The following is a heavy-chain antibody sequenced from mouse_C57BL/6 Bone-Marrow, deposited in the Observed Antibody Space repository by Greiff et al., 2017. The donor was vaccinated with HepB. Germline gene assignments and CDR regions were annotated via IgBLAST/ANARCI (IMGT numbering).Heavy chain of an antibody. V-gene: IGHV5-4*03. CDR2: ISDGGSYT. CDR1: GFTFSSYA. CDR3: ARAGDYDAWFAY. D-gene: IGHD2-4*01. J-gene: IGHJ3*01. Sequence: EVKLQESGGGLVKPGGSLKLSCAASGFTFSSYAMSWVRQTPEKRLEWVATISDGGSYTYYPDNVKGRFTISRDNAKNNLYLQMSHLKSEDTAMYYCARAGDYDAWFAYWGQGTLVTVSA.